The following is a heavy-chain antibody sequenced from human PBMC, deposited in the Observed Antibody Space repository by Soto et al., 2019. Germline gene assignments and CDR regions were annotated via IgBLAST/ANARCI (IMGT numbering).Heavy chain of an antibody. Sequence: EVQLLESGGGWVQPGGFLRLSCAASGFTFRNYAMIWVRQAPGTGLEWVSTISGSGCSTYYADSVKGRFTISIDNSQNTLYLQMNSLRAEDTAVYYCAKTTVIVGYYYGMDVWGQWTTVTVSS. J-gene: IGHJ6*01. CDR3: AKTTVIVGYYYGMDV. D-gene: IGHD4-17*01. CDR1: GFTFRNYA. V-gene: IGHV3-23*01. CDR2: ISGSGCST.